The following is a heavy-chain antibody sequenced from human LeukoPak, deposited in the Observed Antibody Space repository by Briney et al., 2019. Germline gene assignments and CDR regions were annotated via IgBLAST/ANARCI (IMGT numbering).Heavy chain of an antibody. CDR3: ARGIAVAGRTDGMDV. V-gene: IGHV3-13*01. CDR1: GFTFSSYD. J-gene: IGHJ6*02. D-gene: IGHD6-19*01. CDR2: IGTAGDT. Sequence: GGSLRLSCAASGFTFSSYDMHWVRQATGKGLEWVSAIGTAGDTYYPGSVKGRFTISRENAKNSLYPQMNSLRAGDTAVYYCARGIAVAGRTDGMDVWGQGTTVTVSS.